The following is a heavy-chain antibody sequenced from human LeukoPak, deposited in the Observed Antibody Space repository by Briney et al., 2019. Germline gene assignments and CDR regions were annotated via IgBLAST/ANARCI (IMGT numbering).Heavy chain of an antibody. CDR2: ISWNSGSI. D-gene: IGHD1-1*01. J-gene: IGHJ3*02. CDR1: GFTFDDYA. Sequence: GRSLRLSCAASGFTFDDYAMHWVRQAPGKGLEGVSGISWNSGSIDYADSVKGRFTISRDNAKNSLYLQMNSLRAEDTALYYCAKDILSGTPHSGRAFDIWGQGTMVTVSS. V-gene: IGHV3-9*01. CDR3: AKDILSGTPHSGRAFDI.